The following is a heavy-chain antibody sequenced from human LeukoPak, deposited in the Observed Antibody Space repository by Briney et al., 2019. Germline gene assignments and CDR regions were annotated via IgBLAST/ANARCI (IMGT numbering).Heavy chain of an antibody. CDR1: GYTFTGYY. J-gene: IGHJ5*02. D-gene: IGHD2-2*01. V-gene: IGHV1-2*02. CDR3: ARGGPRVIVVVPAAKNWFDP. Sequence: ASVKVSCKASGYTFTGYYMHWVRQAPGQGLEWMGWINPNSGGTNYAQRFQGRVTMTRDTSISTAYMELSRLRSDDTAVYYCARGGPRVIVVVPAAKNWFDPWGQGTLVTVSS. CDR2: INPNSGGT.